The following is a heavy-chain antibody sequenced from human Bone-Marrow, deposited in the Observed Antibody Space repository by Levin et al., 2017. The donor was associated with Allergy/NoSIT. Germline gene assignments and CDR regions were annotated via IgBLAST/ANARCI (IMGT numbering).Heavy chain of an antibody. CDR3: ATGLGVGYCSGGSCYSRNVAFDI. CDR1: GYTLTELS. J-gene: IGHJ3*02. V-gene: IGHV1-24*01. Sequence: GASVKVSCKVSGYTLTELSMHWVRQAPGKGLEWMGGFDPEDGETIYAQKFQGRVTMTEDTSTDTAYMELSSLRSEDTAVYYCATGLGVGYCSGGSCYSRNVAFDIWGQGTMVTVSS. D-gene: IGHD2-15*01. CDR2: FDPEDGET.